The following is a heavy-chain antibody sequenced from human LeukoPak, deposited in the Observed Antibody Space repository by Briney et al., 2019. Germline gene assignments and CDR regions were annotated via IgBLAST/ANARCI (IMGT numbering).Heavy chain of an antibody. D-gene: IGHD6-6*01. CDR2: INQDGSDK. V-gene: IGHV3-7*01. CDR3: AREGSSSSYFDY. CDR1: GITLSTYW. Sequence: LTGGSLRLSCAVSGITLSTYWMSWVRQAPGKGLEWVANINQDGSDKNYVDSVKGRFTISRDNAKNSLYLQMNSLRAEDTAVYYCAREGSSSSYFDYWGQGTLVTVSS. J-gene: IGHJ4*02.